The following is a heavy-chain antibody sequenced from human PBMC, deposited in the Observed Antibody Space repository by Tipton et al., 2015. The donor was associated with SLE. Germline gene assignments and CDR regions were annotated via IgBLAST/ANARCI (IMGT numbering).Heavy chain of an antibody. J-gene: IGHJ4*02. CDR1: GGSTSSYY. CDR3: VICSPAGCAYFDY. V-gene: IGHV4-4*07. CDR2: INTSRST. Sequence: TLSLTCTVSGGSTSSYYWSWIRQPAEKGLEWIGRINTSRSTDYNPSLKSRVTMSVDTSKNQFSLKLSSVTAADTAVYYCVICSPAGCAYFDYWGQGRLVTVSS. D-gene: IGHD2-15*01.